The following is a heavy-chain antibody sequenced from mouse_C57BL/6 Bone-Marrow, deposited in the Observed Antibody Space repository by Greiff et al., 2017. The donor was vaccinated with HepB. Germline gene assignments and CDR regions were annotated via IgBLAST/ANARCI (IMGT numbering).Heavy chain of an antibody. CDR3: ARPDSSGPYYAMDY. J-gene: IGHJ4*01. V-gene: IGHV1-64*01. D-gene: IGHD3-2*02. CDR2: IHPNSGST. Sequence: QVQLQQPGAELVKPGASVKLSCKASGYTFTSYWMHWVKQRPGQGLEWIGMIHPNSGSTNYNEKFKSKATLTVDKSSSTAYMQLSSLTSEDSAVYYCARPDSSGPYYAMDYWGQGTSVTVSS. CDR1: GYTFTSYW.